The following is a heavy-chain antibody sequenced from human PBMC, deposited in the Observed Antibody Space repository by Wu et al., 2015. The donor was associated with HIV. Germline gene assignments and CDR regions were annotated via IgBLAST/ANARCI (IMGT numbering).Heavy chain of an antibody. CDR2: MNPNSGNT. V-gene: IGHV1-8*01. CDR1: GYTFTSYD. CDR3: TRGNKYSSGWYFRGVIWFDP. J-gene: IGHJ5*02. Sequence: QGHLVQSGPEVKSPGASVKVSCKASGYTFTSYDINWVRQATGQGLEWMGWMNPNSGNTGYAQKFQGRVTMTRNTSISTAYMELSSLRSEDTAVYYCTRGNKYSSGWYFRGVIWFDPWGQGTLVTVSS. D-gene: IGHD6-19*01.